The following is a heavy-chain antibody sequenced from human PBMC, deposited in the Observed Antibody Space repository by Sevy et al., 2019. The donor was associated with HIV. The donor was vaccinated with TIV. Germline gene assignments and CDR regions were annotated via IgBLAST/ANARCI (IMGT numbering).Heavy chain of an antibody. Sequence: GGSLRLSCAISGFTVNDKYIIWVRQAPGKGLEWVSVIFSSGSTYYADSAKGRFTISRDNSKNTGDLQMNCVRAEDTAVYYCVSLFLSYRSGWSYFDYWGQGTLVTVSS. CDR3: VSLFLSYRSGWSYFDY. D-gene: IGHD6-19*01. CDR2: IFSSGST. J-gene: IGHJ4*02. V-gene: IGHV3-66*02. CDR1: GFTVNDKY.